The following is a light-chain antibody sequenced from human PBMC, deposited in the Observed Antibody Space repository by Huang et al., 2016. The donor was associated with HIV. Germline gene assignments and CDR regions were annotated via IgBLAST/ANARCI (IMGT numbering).Light chain of an antibody. Sequence: DIQMTQSPSSLSASVGDRVTITCRASQSINSYLNWYQQKQGKAPKVLIYAASSLQSGAPSMFSGSGSGTDFTLTINSLQPEDFAIYYCQQSYNTPLTFGGGTRLEIK. V-gene: IGKV1-39*01. J-gene: IGKJ4*01. CDR3: QQSYNTPLT. CDR1: QSINSY. CDR2: AAS.